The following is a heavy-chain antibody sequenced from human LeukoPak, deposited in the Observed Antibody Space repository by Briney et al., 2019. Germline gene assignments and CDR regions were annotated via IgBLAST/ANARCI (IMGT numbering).Heavy chain of an antibody. CDR2: IYYSGST. Sequence: SETLSLTCTVSGGSISSYYWSWIRQPPGKGLEWIGYIYYSGSTNYNPSLKSRVTISVDTSKNQFSLKLSSVTAADTAVYYCARSYGGISAFDYWGQGTLVTVSS. J-gene: IGHJ4*02. D-gene: IGHD4-23*01. CDR3: ARSYGGISAFDY. CDR1: GGSISSYY. V-gene: IGHV4-59*01.